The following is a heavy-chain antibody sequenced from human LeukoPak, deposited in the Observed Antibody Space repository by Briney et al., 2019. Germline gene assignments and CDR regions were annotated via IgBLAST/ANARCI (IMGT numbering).Heavy chain of an antibody. Sequence: PSETLSLTCTVSGGSISSYYWSWLRQPAGKGLEWIGRIYTSGSTNYNPSLKSRVTMSVDTSKNQFSLKLSSVTAADTAVYYCARTVGDGSGSYLYYYYYMDVWGKGTTVTVSS. CDR1: GGSISSYY. J-gene: IGHJ6*03. CDR3: ARTVGDGSGSYLYYYYYMDV. D-gene: IGHD3-10*01. CDR2: IYTSGST. V-gene: IGHV4-4*07.